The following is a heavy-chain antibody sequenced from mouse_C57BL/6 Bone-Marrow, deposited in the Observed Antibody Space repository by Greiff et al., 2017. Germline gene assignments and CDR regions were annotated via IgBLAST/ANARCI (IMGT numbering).Heavy chain of an antibody. Sequence: QVQLKESGAELMKPGASVKLSCKATGYTFTGYWIEWVKQRPGHGLEWIGEILPGSGSTNYNEKFKGKATFTADTSSNTAYMQLSSLTTEDSAIYYCARGPYYYGSSYCAMDYWGQGTSVTVSS. D-gene: IGHD1-1*01. J-gene: IGHJ4*01. CDR2: ILPGSGST. V-gene: IGHV1-9*01. CDR3: ARGPYYYGSSYCAMDY. CDR1: GYTFTGYW.